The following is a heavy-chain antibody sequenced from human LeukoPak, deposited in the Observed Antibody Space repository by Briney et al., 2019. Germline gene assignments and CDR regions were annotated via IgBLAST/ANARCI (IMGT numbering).Heavy chain of an antibody. V-gene: IGHV3-7*01. J-gene: IGHJ6*03. CDR1: GFNFSNYS. D-gene: IGHD6-19*01. CDR3: AKGSKAVLFTRDHYMDV. CDR2: IQKDGSEA. Sequence: GGSLRLSCAASGFNFSNYSLNRVRQAPGKGLEWVAKIQKDGSEAYYVDSMEGRFTIARDNAENSLYLHMNSLRAEDTAVYFCAKGSKAVLFTRDHYMDVWGKGTTVTISS.